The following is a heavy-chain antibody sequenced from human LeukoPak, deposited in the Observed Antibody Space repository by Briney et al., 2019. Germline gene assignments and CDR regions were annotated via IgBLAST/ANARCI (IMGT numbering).Heavy chain of an antibody. CDR2: IYPGDSDT. CDR3: ARRGIAVAGMDY. V-gene: IGHV5-51*01. D-gene: IGHD6-19*01. CDR1: GSSFTSYW. J-gene: IGHJ4*02. Sequence: GASLQISCEGAGSSFTSYWIGWVRQLPGKGLEWMGIIYPGDSDTSYSPSFQGQVTISADKSISTAYLQWSSLKASDTAMYYCARRGIAVAGMDYWGQGTLVTVSS.